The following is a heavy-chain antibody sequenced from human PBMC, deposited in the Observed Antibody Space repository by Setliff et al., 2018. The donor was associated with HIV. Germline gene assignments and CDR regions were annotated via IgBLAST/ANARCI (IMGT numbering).Heavy chain of an antibody. CDR2: ISTYNGNT. J-gene: IGHJ4*02. CDR3: ARDGLLEAGIRFDY. CDR1: GYTFTSYG. D-gene: IGHD6-19*01. Sequence: GASVKVSCKASGYTFTSYGIDWVRQAPGQGLEWVGWISTYNGNTNYAQKLQGRVTMTTDASTSTAYMELRSLRSDDTAVYYCARDGLLEAGIRFDYWGQGTLVTVSS. V-gene: IGHV1-18*01.